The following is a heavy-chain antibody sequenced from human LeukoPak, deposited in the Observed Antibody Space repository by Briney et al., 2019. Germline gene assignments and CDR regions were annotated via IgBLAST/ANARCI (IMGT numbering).Heavy chain of an antibody. V-gene: IGHV3-20*04. CDR2: INWYGGRT. J-gene: IGHJ3*02. Sequence: GGSLRLPCAASGFTFDDFGMRWVRPAPGEGVEGVSDINWYGGRTGYADSVKGRFTISRDNAKNSLYLQMNSLRVEDTALYYCARVLGYAFDMWGQGTMVTVSS. CDR3: ARVLGYAFDM. D-gene: IGHD3-16*01. CDR1: GFTFDDFG.